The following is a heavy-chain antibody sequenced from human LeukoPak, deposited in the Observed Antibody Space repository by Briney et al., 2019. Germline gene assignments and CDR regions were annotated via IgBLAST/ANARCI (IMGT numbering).Heavy chain of an antibody. V-gene: IGHV3-30-3*01. CDR1: GFTFSSYA. CDR2: ISYDGSNK. J-gene: IGHJ6*02. Sequence: GGSLRLSCAASGFTFSSYAMHWVRQAPGKGLEWVAVISYDGSNKYYADSVKGRFTISRDNAKNSLYLQMSSLRVEDTAVYFCARGMIGRHYYGMDVWGQGTTVTVSS. CDR3: ARGMIGRHYYGMDV. D-gene: IGHD3-16*01.